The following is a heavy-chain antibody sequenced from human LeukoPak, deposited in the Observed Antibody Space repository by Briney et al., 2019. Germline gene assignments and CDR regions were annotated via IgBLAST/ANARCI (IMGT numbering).Heavy chain of an antibody. Sequence: KPSETLSLTCTVSGGSISSYYWSWIRQPPGKGLEWIGYIHYGGGTDYNPSLKSRVTISVDTSKNQFSLKLSSVTAADTAVYYCARDYGYSFDYWGQGTLVTVSS. D-gene: IGHD3-22*01. V-gene: IGHV4-59*01. CDR3: ARDYGYSFDY. CDR1: GGSISSYY. CDR2: IHYGGGT. J-gene: IGHJ4*02.